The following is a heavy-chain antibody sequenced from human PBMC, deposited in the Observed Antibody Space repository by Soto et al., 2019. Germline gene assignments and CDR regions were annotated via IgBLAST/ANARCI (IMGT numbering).Heavy chain of an antibody. J-gene: IGHJ6*02. CDR1: GGTFSSYA. D-gene: IGHD3-3*01. Sequence: GASVKVSCKASGGTFSSYAISWVRQAPGQGLEWMGGIIPIFGTANYAQKFQGRVTITADESTSTAYMELSSLRSEDTAVYYCARAIRFLEWSYGMDVWGQGTTVTVSS. CDR3: ARAIRFLEWSYGMDV. V-gene: IGHV1-69*13. CDR2: IIPIFGTA.